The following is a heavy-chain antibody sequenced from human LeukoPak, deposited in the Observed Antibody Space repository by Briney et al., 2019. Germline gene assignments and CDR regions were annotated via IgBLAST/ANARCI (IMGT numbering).Heavy chain of an antibody. V-gene: IGHV1-69*05. D-gene: IGHD3-22*01. Sequence: SVKVSCKASGGTFSSYAIIWVRQAPGQGLEWMGGIIPIFGTANYAQKFQGRVTITTDESTSTAYMELSSLRSEDTAVYYCAANYYDSSGYHYWGQGTLVTVSS. CDR3: AANYYDSSGYHY. J-gene: IGHJ4*02. CDR2: IIPIFGTA. CDR1: GGTFSSYA.